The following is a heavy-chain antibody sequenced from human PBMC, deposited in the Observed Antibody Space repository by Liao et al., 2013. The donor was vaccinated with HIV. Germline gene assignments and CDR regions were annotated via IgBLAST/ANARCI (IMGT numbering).Heavy chain of an antibody. CDR3: ARGGVYGYDSFAY. Sequence: QLQLQESGSGLVKPSQTLSLTCAVSGASISSGGYSWSWIRQPPGKGLEWIGYIYHSGTTYYNPSLESRLTISLDRSKNRFSLNLRSVTAADTAVYYCARGGVYGYDSFAYWGQGAPVTVSS. V-gene: IGHV4-30-2*01. J-gene: IGHJ4*02. D-gene: IGHD5-12*01. CDR1: GASISSGGYS. CDR2: IYHSGTT.